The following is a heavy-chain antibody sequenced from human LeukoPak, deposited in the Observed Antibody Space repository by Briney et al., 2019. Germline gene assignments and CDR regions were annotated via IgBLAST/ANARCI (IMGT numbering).Heavy chain of an antibody. CDR3: ARAVTSTEGY. CDR2: INEGGSGK. V-gene: IGHV3-7*03. CDR1: GFVFSSYW. Sequence: GGSLRLSCAASGFVFSSYWMTWVRQAPGKGLEWVASINEGGSGKYYVDSVKGRFTISRDNAQKSLYLEMHSLRAEDTAVYYCARAVTSTEGYWGQGILVTVSS. D-gene: IGHD4-17*01. J-gene: IGHJ4*02.